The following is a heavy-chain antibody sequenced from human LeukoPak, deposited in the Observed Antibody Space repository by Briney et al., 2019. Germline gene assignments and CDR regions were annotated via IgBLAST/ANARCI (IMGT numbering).Heavy chain of an antibody. CDR3: ARTFCSTTSCYLPPFDY. Sequence: GGSLRLSCVASGFTFSSYEMNWVRQAPGKGLEWVSYVSSSGGTIYYADSVKGRFTISRDNAKNSLFLQMNSLRAEDTAVYYCARTFCSTTSCYLPPFDYWGQGALVTVSS. V-gene: IGHV3-48*03. CDR1: GFTFSSYE. CDR2: VSSSGGTI. D-gene: IGHD2-2*01. J-gene: IGHJ4*02.